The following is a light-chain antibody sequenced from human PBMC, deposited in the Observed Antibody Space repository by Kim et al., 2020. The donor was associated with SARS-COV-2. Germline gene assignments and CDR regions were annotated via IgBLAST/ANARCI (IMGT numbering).Light chain of an antibody. CDR2: QDS. Sequence: SYELTQPPSVSVSAGQTASITCSGDKLGDKYSCWYQQKPGQSPLLVIYQDSKRPSGIPERFSGSNSGNTATLTISGTQAMDEADYYCQAWDSRLGVFGSG. CDR3: QAWDSRLGV. CDR1: KLGDKY. J-gene: IGLJ1*01. V-gene: IGLV3-1*01.